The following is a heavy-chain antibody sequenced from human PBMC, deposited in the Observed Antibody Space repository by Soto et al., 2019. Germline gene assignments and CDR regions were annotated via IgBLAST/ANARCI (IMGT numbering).Heavy chain of an antibody. CDR1: GYAFTGYY. D-gene: IGHD3-3*01. CDR3: ARLTSKRQRITIFGVVPWFYCYYYYMDV. J-gene: IGHJ6*03. CDR2: INPNSGGT. V-gene: IGHV1-2*04. Sequence: GASVKGSCKASGYAFTGYYMHWVRQAPGQGLERMGWINPNSGGTNYAQKFQGWVTMTRDTSIRTAYMELSSLRAEDTAVYYCARLTSKRQRITIFGVVPWFYCYYYYMDVWGKGTTVTXSS.